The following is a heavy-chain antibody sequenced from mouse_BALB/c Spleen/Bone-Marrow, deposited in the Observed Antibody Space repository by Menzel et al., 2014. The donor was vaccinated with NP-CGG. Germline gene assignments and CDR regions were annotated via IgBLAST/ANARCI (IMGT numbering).Heavy chain of an antibody. CDR1: GFTFSDYY. D-gene: IGHD2-4*01. J-gene: IGHJ4*01. CDR2: ISNGGGST. Sequence: EVKVVDSGGGLVQPGGSLKLSCATSGFTFSDYYMYWVRQTPEKRLEWVAYISNGGGSTYYPDTVKGRFTISRDNAKNTLYPQMSRLKSEDTAMYYCARPTIYYDYDGYAMDYWGQGTSVTVSS. V-gene: IGHV5-12*02. CDR3: ARPTIYYDYDGYAMDY.